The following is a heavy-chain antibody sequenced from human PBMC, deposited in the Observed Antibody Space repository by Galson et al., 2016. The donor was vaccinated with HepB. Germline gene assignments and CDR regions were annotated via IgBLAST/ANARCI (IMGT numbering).Heavy chain of an antibody. V-gene: IGHV4-30-2*01. CDR2: IYYSGDT. D-gene: IGHD6-13*01. CDR3: ARGKGGISV. Sequence: TLSLTCAVSGGFIRSGGYSWTWIRQPPGKGPECIGFIYYSGDTTYNPSLQSRVTISVDLSKNHFSLNLHSVTAADTAVYYCARGKGGISVWGQGTLVTVSS. J-gene: IGHJ4*02. CDR1: GGFIRSGGYS.